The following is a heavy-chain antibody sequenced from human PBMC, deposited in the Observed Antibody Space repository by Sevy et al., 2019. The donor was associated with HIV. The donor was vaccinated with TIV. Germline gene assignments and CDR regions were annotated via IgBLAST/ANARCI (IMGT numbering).Heavy chain of an antibody. CDR3: ARDSNTDSSSWYMTWYDYYGMDV. D-gene: IGHD6-13*01. CDR2: ISYDGSNK. V-gene: IGHV3-30-3*01. J-gene: IGHJ6*02. Sequence: GGSLRLSCAASGFTFSSYAMHWVRQAPGKGLEWVAVISYDGSNKYYADSVKGRFTISRDNSKNTLYLQMNSRRAEDTAVYYCARDSNTDSSSWYMTWYDYYGMDVRGHGTTVTVSS. CDR1: GFTFSSYA.